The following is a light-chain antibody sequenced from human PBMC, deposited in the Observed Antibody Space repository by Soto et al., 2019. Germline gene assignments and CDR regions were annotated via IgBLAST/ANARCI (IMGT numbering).Light chain of an antibody. CDR2: AAS. Sequence: DIQMTQSPSSLSASLGARVTITCRASQNIARYLNWYQQKPGKAPKILIYAASRLQSGVPSRFSGSGSGTDFTLTISSLQPEDFAIYYCQQSYSTPPITFGQGTRLE. J-gene: IGKJ5*01. CDR1: QNIARY. CDR3: QQSYSTPPIT. V-gene: IGKV1-39*01.